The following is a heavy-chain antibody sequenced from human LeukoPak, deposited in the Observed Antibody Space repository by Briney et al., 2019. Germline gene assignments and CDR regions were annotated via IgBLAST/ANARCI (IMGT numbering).Heavy chain of an antibody. CDR1: GFTFSNYW. Sequence: GGSLRLPCAASGFTFSNYWMTWVRQAPGKGLEWVANIKEDGSDKYYVDSVKGRFTISRDNAKNSLYLQMSSLRAEDTAVYYCARHFSYGSGSSRTLVHYWGQGTLVIVSS. V-gene: IGHV3-7*01. CDR3: ARHFSYGSGSSRTLVHY. CDR2: IKEDGSDK. J-gene: IGHJ4*02. D-gene: IGHD3-10*01.